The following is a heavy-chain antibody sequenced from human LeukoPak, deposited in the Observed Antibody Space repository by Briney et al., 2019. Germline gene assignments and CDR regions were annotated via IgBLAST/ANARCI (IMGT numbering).Heavy chain of an antibody. V-gene: IGHV4-39*07. CDR3: AREQITFGGVIAPALPDY. J-gene: IGHJ4*02. Sequence: SETLSLTCTVSGGSISSSSYYWGWIRQPPGKGLEWIGSIYYSGSTYYNPSLQSRVTISLDTSKNQFSLKLNSVTAADTAVYYCAREQITFGGVIAPALPDYWGQGTLVTVSS. CDR1: GGSISSSSYY. CDR2: IYYSGST. D-gene: IGHD3-16*02.